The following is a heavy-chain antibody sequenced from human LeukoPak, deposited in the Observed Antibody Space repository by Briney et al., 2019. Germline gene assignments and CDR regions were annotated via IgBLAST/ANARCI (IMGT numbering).Heavy chain of an antibody. CDR2: IIPIFGTA. CDR3: ARGRGGHYGDFDY. V-gene: IGHV1-69*06. Sequence: SVKVSCKASGYTFTSYYMHWVRQAPGQGLEWMGGIIPIFGTANYAQKFQGRVTITADKSTSKAYVELSSLRSEDTGVYCCARGRGGHYGDFDYWGQGTLVTVSS. D-gene: IGHD4-17*01. CDR1: GYTFTSYY. J-gene: IGHJ4*02.